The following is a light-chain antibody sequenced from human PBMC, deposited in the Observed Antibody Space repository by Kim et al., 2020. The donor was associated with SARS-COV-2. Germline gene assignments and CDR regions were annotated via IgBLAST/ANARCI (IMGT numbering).Light chain of an antibody. Sequence: VSPGERVTLSVRASQTVNIDLAWYRQKPGQPPSLLIYGASTRATNIPARFSGSGSGTDFTLTINGLQSEDFAVYYCQQYDSLPRTFCQGTKVDIK. CDR1: QTVNID. CDR2: GAS. J-gene: IGKJ1*01. CDR3: QQYDSLPRT. V-gene: IGKV3-15*01.